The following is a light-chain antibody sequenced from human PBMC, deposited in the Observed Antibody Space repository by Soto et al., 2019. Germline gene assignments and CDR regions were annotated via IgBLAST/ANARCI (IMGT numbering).Light chain of an antibody. Sequence: QSVLTQPPSASGTPGQRVTISCSGTISNIGSNTVNWYQQLPGTATKLLIYSNNQRPSGVPDRFSGSKSGTSASLAISGLQSEDEADYYCAAWDDSLNGVVFGGGTKLTVL. CDR2: SNN. J-gene: IGLJ2*01. CDR1: ISNIGSNT. CDR3: AAWDDSLNGVV. V-gene: IGLV1-44*01.